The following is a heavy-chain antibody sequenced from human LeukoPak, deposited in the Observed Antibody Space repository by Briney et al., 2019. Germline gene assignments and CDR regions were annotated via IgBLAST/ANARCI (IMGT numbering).Heavy chain of an antibody. V-gene: IGHV3-30-3*01. CDR3: ARDRGGHRGYYFDY. D-gene: IGHD3-10*01. CDR1: GFTFSSYA. Sequence: GGSLRLSCAASGFTFSSYAMHWVRQAPGKGLEWVAVISYDGSNKYYADSVKGRFTISRDNSKNTLYLQMNSLRAKDTAVYYCARDRGGHRGYYFDYWGQGTLVTVSS. J-gene: IGHJ4*02. CDR2: ISYDGSNK.